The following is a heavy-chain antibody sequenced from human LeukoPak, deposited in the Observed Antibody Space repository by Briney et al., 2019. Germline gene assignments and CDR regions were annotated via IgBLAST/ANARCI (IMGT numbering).Heavy chain of an antibody. D-gene: IGHD3-22*01. J-gene: IGHJ4*02. CDR2: IIPIFGTA. CDR1: GYTFSSYG. CDR3: VRGGNTTIVVDYFDY. V-gene: IGHV1-69*13. Sequence: SVKVSCKTYGYTFSSYGISWVRQAPGQGLEWMGGIIPIFGTANYAQKFQGRVTITADESTSTAYMELSSLRSEDTAVYYCVRGGNTTIVVDYFDYWGQGTLVTVSS.